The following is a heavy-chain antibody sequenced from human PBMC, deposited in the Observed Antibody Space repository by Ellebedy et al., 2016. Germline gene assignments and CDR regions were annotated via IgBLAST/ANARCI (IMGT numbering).Heavy chain of an antibody. V-gene: IGHV4-39*01. Sequence: SETLSLTCGVSGGSISSSSYYWGWIRQPPGKGLEWIGSIYYSGSTYYNPSLKSRVTISVDTSKNQFSLKLSSVTAADTAVYYCARLIRDFPAWGYMDVWGQGTTVTVSS. CDR1: GGSISSSSYY. J-gene: IGHJ6*02. CDR3: ARLIRDFPAWGYMDV. CDR2: IYYSGST. D-gene: IGHD3-16*01.